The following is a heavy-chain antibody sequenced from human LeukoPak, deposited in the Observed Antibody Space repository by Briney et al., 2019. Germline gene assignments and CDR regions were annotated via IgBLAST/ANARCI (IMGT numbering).Heavy chain of an antibody. CDR2: IYYSGST. J-gene: IGHJ5*02. CDR1: GGSISSSSYY. D-gene: IGHD2-2*01. Sequence: PSETLSLTWTVSGGSISSSSYYWGWIRQPPGKGLEWIGSIYYSGSTYYNPSLKSRVTISVDTSKNQFSLKLSSVTAADTAVYYCARLVVVPAVAKPFDPWGQGTLVTVSS. CDR3: ARLVVVPAVAKPFDP. V-gene: IGHV4-39*01.